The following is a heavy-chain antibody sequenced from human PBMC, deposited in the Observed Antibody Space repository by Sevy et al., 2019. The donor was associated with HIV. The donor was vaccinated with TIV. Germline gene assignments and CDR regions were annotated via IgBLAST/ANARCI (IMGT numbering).Heavy chain of an antibody. D-gene: IGHD5-18*01. CDR1: GYSISSGYY. Sequence: SETLSLTCTVSGYSISSGYYWGWIRQSPGKGLEWIGSFYLGGSTYYNPSLKSRVTISPDSSKNQFSLKLNSVTAADTAVYFCVRLVTAVVYYFDYWGQGTLVSVSS. J-gene: IGHJ4*02. CDR3: VRLVTAVVYYFDY. V-gene: IGHV4-38-2*02. CDR2: FYLGGST.